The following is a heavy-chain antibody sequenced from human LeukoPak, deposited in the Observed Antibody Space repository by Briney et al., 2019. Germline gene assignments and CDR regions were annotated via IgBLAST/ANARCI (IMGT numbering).Heavy chain of an antibody. CDR2: INPNTGAT. J-gene: IGHJ5*02. D-gene: IGHD6-19*01. CDR3: ARDHAAVAGTMWLDP. CDR1: GYTFTGWY. Sequence: ASVKVSCKASGYTFTGWYLHWVRQPPGQGLEWMGWINPNTGATNYAQNFQNRVTTTRDTSISTGYMELSRLRSDGTAVYYCARDHAAVAGTMWLDPWGEGTLVTVSS. V-gene: IGHV1-2*02.